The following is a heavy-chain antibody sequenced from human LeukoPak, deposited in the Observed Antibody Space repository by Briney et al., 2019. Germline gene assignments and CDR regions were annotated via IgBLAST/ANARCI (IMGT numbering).Heavy chain of an antibody. D-gene: IGHD3-22*01. CDR3: ARDRYYYDSSGYYLPTRIDY. Sequence: ASVKVSCKASGGTFSSYAISWVRQAPGQGLEWMGGIIPIFGTANYAQKFQGRVTITADESTSTAYMELSSLRSEDTAAYYCARDRYYYDSSGYYLPTRIDYWGQGTLVTVSS. CDR1: GGTFSSYA. CDR2: IIPIFGTA. J-gene: IGHJ4*02. V-gene: IGHV1-69*13.